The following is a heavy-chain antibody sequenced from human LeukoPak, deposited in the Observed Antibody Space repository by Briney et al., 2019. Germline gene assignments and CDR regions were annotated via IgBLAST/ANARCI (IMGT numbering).Heavy chain of an antibody. CDR1: GGSISSYY. V-gene: IGHV4-4*09. D-gene: IGHD6-13*01. J-gene: IGHJ4*02. Sequence: SETLSLTCTVSGGSISSYYWSWIRQPPGKGLEWIGYIYTSGSTNYNPSLKSRVTISVDTSKNQFSLKLSSVTAADTAVYYCARHPAAVEIWGQGTLVTVSS. CDR2: IYTSGST. CDR3: ARHPAAVEI.